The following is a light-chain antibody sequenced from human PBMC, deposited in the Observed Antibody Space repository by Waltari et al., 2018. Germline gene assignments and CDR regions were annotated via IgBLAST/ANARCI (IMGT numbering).Light chain of an antibody. CDR1: SSDVGGYHY. CDR2: EVN. J-gene: IGLJ2*01. Sequence: QSALTQTRSVSGAPGQSVTISCTGTSSDVGGYHYVSWDQQHTGEGTKTLTYEVNKRPSGVPDRFSGSKSGNTASLAISGLRTEDYADYYCFSYAGGPRIFGGGTKLTVL. CDR3: FSYAGGPRI. V-gene: IGLV2-11*01.